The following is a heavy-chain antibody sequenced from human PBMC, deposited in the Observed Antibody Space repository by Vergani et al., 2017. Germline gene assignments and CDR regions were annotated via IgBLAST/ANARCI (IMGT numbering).Heavy chain of an antibody. V-gene: IGHV4-59*01. CDR3: ARKHISNYYDSSGYYYMGYYYGMDV. CDR1: GGSISSYY. D-gene: IGHD3-22*01. Sequence: QVQLQESGPGLVKPSETLSLTCTVSGGSISSYYWSWIRQPPGKGLEWIGYIYYSGSTNYNPSLKSRVTISVDTSKNQFSLKLSSVTAADTAVYYCARKHISNYYDSSGYYYMGYYYGMDVWGQGP. CDR2: IYYSGST. J-gene: IGHJ6*02.